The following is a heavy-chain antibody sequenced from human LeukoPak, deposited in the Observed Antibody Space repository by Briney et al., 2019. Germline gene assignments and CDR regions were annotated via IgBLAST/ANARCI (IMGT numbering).Heavy chain of an antibody. V-gene: IGHV4-39*01. D-gene: IGHD6-6*01. CDR3: ASPTYGIAARPDYYYMDV. CDR1: GGSISSSSYY. J-gene: IGHJ6*03. Sequence: SETLSLTCTVSGGSISSSSYYWGWIRQPPGKGLEWIGSIYYSGSTYYNPSLKSRVTISVDTSKNQFSLKLSSVTAADTAVYYCASPTYGIAARPDYYYMDVWGKGTTVTVSS. CDR2: IYYSGST.